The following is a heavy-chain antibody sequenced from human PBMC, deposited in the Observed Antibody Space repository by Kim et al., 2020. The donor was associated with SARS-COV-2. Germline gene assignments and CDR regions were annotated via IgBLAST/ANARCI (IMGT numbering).Heavy chain of an antibody. V-gene: IGHV1-2*02. Sequence: ASVKVSCKASGYTFTGYYMHWVRQAPGQGLEWMGWINPNSGGTNYAQKFQGRVTMTRDTSISTAYMELSRLRSDDTAVYYCARDLRRASAVVVVAATPTPLGYWGQGTLVTVSS. CDR1: GYTFTGYY. D-gene: IGHD2-15*01. CDR3: ARDLRRASAVVVVAATPTPLGY. CDR2: INPNSGGT. J-gene: IGHJ4*02.